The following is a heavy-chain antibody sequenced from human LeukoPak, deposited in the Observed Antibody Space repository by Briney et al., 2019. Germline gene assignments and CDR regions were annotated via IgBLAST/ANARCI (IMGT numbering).Heavy chain of an antibody. CDR3: ARGTRRRYYDSSGYHLVAFDI. CDR2: IYYSGST. V-gene: IGHV4-59*01. J-gene: IGHJ3*02. CDR1: GGSISSYY. D-gene: IGHD3-22*01. Sequence: SETLSLTCTVSGGSISSYYWSWIRQPPGKGLEWIGYIYYSGSTNYNPSLKSRVTISVDTSKNQFSLKLSSVTAADTAVYYCARGTRRRYYDSSGYHLVAFDIWGQGTMVTVSS.